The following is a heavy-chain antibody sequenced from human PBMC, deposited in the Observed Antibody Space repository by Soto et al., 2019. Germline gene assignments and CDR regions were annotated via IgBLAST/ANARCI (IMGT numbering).Heavy chain of an antibody. J-gene: IGHJ4*02. Sequence: EVQLLESGGGLVQPGGSLRLSCAASGFTFNIYAMGWVRQAPGKGLEWVSGISGSGGTTYYGDSVRGRLSISRDNSKNSLQLQINTLRDEDTAIYYCVKDKSVDAGSGSKGGTDHWGQGPLVTVSS. CDR1: GFTFNIYA. CDR3: VKDKSVDAGSGSKGGTDH. D-gene: IGHD3-10*01. V-gene: IGHV3-23*01. CDR2: ISGSGGTT.